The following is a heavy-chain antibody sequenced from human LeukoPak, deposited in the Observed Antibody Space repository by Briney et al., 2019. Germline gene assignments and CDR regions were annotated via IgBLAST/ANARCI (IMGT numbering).Heavy chain of an antibody. Sequence: GGSLRLSCEASGFKFGTYAMTWVRQAPGKGLEWVSTLSGTGGSTYYADSVKGRFTISRGNSENTLFLQMNSLKAEDTAIYYCAKNRRVEATPVDYWGQGTLVTVSS. CDR1: GFKFGTYA. D-gene: IGHD2-15*01. V-gene: IGHV3-23*01. J-gene: IGHJ4*02. CDR3: AKNRRVEATPVDY. CDR2: LSGTGGST.